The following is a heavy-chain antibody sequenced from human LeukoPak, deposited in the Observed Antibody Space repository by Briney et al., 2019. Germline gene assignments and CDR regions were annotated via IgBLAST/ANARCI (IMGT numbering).Heavy chain of an antibody. D-gene: IGHD6-6*01. J-gene: IGHJ3*02. CDR2: IYHSGST. CDR1: GGSISSYY. Sequence: PSETLSLTCTVSGGSISSYYWGWIRQPPGKGLEWIGSIYHSGSTYYNPSLKSRVTISVDTSKNQFSLKLSSVTAADTAVYYCARVNKQLVQRGAFDIWGQGTMVTVSS. CDR3: ARVNKQLVQRGAFDI. V-gene: IGHV4-38-2*02.